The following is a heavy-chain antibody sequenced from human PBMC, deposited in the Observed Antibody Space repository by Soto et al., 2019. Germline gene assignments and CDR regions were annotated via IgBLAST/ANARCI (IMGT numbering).Heavy chain of an antibody. Sequence: GASVKVSCKASGYTFTSYYMHWVRQAPGQGLEWMGIINPSGGSTSYAQKFQGRVTMTRDTSTSTVYMELSSLRSEDTAVYYCARDWREAGTTVVYYYYYGMDVWGQGTTVTV. D-gene: IGHD1-7*01. CDR3: ARDWREAGTTVVYYYYYGMDV. CDR2: INPSGGST. V-gene: IGHV1-46*01. J-gene: IGHJ6*02. CDR1: GYTFTSYY.